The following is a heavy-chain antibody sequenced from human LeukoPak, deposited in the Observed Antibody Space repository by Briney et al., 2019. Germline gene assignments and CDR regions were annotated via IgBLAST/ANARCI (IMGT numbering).Heavy chain of an antibody. CDR3: ARTTQGIFDY. J-gene: IGHJ4*02. V-gene: IGHV6-1*01. D-gene: IGHD1-1*01. CDR1: GDSVSSNSAA. Sequence: SQTLSLTCAISGDSVSSNSAAWIWIRQSPSRGLEWLGMTYYRSKWYHDYAVSEKSRITVTSDTSKNQFSLQLNSVTPEDAAVYYCARTTQGIFDYWGQGTLVTVSS. CDR2: TYYRSKWYH.